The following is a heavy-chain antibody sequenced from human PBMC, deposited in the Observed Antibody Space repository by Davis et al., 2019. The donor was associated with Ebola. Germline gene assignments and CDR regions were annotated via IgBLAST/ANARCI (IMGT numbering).Heavy chain of an antibody. Sequence: ASVKVSCKAPGHTFSNYAMHWVRQAPGPRLQRMGWLHGGNGNRKYSPKFQGRVTITMDTSASTAYMELSSLRSEDTAVYYCARATFAYNSGWYADYWGQGTLVTVSS. D-gene: IGHD6-19*01. CDR3: ARATFAYNSGWYADY. CDR1: GHTFSNYA. CDR2: LHGGNGNR. V-gene: IGHV1-3*01. J-gene: IGHJ4*02.